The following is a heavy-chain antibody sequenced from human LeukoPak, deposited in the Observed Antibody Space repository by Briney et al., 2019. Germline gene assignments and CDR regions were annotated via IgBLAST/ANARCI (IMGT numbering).Heavy chain of an antibody. CDR1: GFALDDFG. CDR2: ITWNGGST. D-gene: IGHD6-19*01. Sequence: GGSLRLSCAASGFALDDFGMTWVRQTPEKGLEWVAGITWNGGSTTYADSVKGRFTISRDNAKNSLYLEMKSLRVADLAVYYCARDGRAGWSVDYMDVWGKGTTVTVSS. J-gene: IGHJ6*03. V-gene: IGHV3-20*04. CDR3: ARDGRAGWSVDYMDV.